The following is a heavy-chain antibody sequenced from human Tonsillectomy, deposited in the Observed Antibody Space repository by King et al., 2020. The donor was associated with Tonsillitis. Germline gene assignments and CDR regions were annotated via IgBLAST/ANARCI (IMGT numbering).Heavy chain of an antibody. J-gene: IGHJ6*02. Sequence: VQLVESGGGVVQPGTSLRLSCAASGFTFSTHGMHWIRQAPGKGLEWVAVISYNGSYKFYVDSVKGRFTISRDNSKNTLYLQMNSLRGDDTAVYYCARAPYCFVDMDVLGQGTTVTVSS. D-gene: IGHD2-15*01. CDR3: ARAPYCFVDMDV. CDR2: ISYNGSYK. V-gene: IGHV3-33*05. CDR1: GFTFSTHG.